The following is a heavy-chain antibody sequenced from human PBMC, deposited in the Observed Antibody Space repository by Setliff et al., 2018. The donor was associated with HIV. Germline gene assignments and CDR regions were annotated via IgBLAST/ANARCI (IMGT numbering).Heavy chain of an antibody. CDR2: ISHDGSKK. V-gene: IGHV3-30*04. Sequence: PGGSLRLSCAGPGFTFSSYPMHWVRQAPGKGLEWVALISHDGSKKYYADSVQGRFTISRDNSKKILYLQMNSLRVEDTAVYYCAKDDWSGYYDYWGQGAPVTVSS. CDR1: GFTFSSYP. D-gene: IGHD3-3*01. CDR3: AKDDWSGYYDY. J-gene: IGHJ4*02.